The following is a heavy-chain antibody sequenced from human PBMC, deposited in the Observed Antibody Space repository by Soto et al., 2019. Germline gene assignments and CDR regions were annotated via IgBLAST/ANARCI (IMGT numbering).Heavy chain of an antibody. Sequence: GASVKVSCKAPGCTFTSYDINWVRQATGQGLEWMGWMNPNSGNTGYAQKFQGRVTMTRNTSISTAYMELSSLRSEDTAVYYCASYYYDSSGYYSLDAFDIWGQGTMVTVSS. CDR1: GCTFTSYD. D-gene: IGHD3-22*01. CDR3: ASYYYDSSGYYSLDAFDI. CDR2: MNPNSGNT. J-gene: IGHJ3*02. V-gene: IGHV1-8*01.